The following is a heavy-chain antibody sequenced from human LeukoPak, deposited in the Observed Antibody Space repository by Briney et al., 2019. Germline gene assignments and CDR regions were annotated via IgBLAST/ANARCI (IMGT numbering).Heavy chain of an antibody. Sequence: SETLSLTCTVSGGSISSSSYYWGWIRQPPAKGLEWIGSIYYSGSTYYNPSLKSRVTISVDTSKNQFSLKLSSVTAADTAVYYCARRDYDILTGYLGNFDYWGQGTLVTVSS. V-gene: IGHV4-39*01. CDR1: GGSISSSSYY. D-gene: IGHD3-9*01. CDR3: ARRDYDILTGYLGNFDY. J-gene: IGHJ4*02. CDR2: IYYSGST.